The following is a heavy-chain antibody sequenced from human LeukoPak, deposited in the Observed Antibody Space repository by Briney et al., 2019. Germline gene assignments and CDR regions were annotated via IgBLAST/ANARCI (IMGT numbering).Heavy chain of an antibody. CDR1: GFHFTGYC. V-gene: IGHV5-51*01. J-gene: IGHJ3*01. Sequence: GGALQISCKASGFHFTGYCIGWVRPVPGKGLEGMGILYPDESNAIYSPSFQGQVTMSVDKSIDTAYLQWSSLKASDTAMYYCAGGHDYGEYVNAFHLWGQGTMVSVSS. CDR3: AGGHDYGEYVNAFHL. CDR2: LYPDESNA. D-gene: IGHD4-17*01.